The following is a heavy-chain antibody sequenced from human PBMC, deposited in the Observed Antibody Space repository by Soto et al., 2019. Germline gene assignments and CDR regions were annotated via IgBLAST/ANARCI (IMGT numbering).Heavy chain of an antibody. D-gene: IGHD3-22*01. CDR2: MSRDGTTT. J-gene: IGHJ4*02. CDR1: GFTFSSYG. V-gene: IGHV3-23*01. CDR3: AKDIPFDSSDYNY. Sequence: EVQLLKTGGGLVQPGGSLRLSCTASGFTFSSYGMSLVLQAPGKGLEWVSSMSRDGTTTYYIDSVKGRFHINRDNSRNTLSLQMNSLRTEDKDVYYCAKDIPFDSSDYNYRGQGILVTVSS.